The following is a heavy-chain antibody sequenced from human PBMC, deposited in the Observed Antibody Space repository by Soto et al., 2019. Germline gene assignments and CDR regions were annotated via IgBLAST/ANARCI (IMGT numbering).Heavy chain of an antibody. J-gene: IGHJ6*03. CDR1: GYTFSSYG. Sequence: ASVKVSCKASGYTFSSYGISWVRQAPGQGLEWMGWISVYNGNTNYAQKLQGRVTMTTDTSTGTAYMELRSLRSDDTAVYYCARVVLPGIYYYYYYMDVWGKGTTVTVSS. V-gene: IGHV1-18*01. CDR2: ISVYNGNT. CDR3: ARVVLPGIYYYYYYMDV. D-gene: IGHD2-2*01.